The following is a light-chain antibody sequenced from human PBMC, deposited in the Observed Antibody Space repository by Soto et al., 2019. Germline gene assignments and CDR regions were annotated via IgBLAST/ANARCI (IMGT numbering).Light chain of an antibody. CDR1: SSNIGSNY. V-gene: IGLV1-47*01. CDR2: RNN. Sequence: QSALTQPPSASGTPGQRVTISCSGSSSNIGSNYVYWYQQLPGTAPKLLIYRNNQRPSGVPDRFSGSKSGTSASLAISGLRSGFEADYYCAEGDDGLSALYVCGQGTRVTV. J-gene: IGLJ1*01. CDR3: AEGDDGLSALYV.